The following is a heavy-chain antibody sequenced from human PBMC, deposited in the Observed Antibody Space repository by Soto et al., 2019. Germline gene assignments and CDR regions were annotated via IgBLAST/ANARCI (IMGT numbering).Heavy chain of an antibody. CDR2: ISRGGNP. CDR1: GGSISSGYW. D-gene: IGHD2-2*01. V-gene: IGHV4-4*02. J-gene: IGHJ4*02. CDR3: VRNADFCSDF. Sequence: LSLTCAVSGGSISSGYWWGWVRQPPGKGLEWIGEISRGGNPNYNPSLKSRVTISVDTSNNEFSLRLNSVTAADTAVYYCVRNADFCSDFWGQGTLVTVYS.